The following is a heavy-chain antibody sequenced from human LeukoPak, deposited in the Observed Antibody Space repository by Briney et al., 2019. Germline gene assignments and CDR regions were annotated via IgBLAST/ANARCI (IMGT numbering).Heavy chain of an antibody. D-gene: IGHD4-17*01. V-gene: IGHV1-69*13. CDR3: ARESFTVTTFFDY. CDR2: IIPIFGTA. Sequence: ASVKVSCKASGGTFSSYAISWVRQAPGQGLEWMGGIIPIFGTANYAQKFQGRVTITADESTSTAYMELSSLRSGDTAVYYCARESFTVTTFFDYWGQGTLVTVSS. CDR1: GGTFSSYA. J-gene: IGHJ4*02.